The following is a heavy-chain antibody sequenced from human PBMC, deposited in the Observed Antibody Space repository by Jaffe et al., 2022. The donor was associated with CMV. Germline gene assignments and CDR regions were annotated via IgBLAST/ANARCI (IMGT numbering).Heavy chain of an antibody. CDR1: GGTLTNHA. CDR3: ATAVEEAILDVLNPHYYFAY. D-gene: IGHD3-3*01. V-gene: IGHV1-69*01. J-gene: IGHJ4*02. CDR2: IIPVFGSP. Sequence: QVQLVQSGAEVKKPGSSVRVSCKASGGTLTNHAISWVRQAPGQGLEWMGGIIPVFGSPNNARKFQGRVTITADDSTNTAFIELSSLRSEDTAVYYCATAVEEAILDVLNPHYYFAYWGQGTLVTVSS.